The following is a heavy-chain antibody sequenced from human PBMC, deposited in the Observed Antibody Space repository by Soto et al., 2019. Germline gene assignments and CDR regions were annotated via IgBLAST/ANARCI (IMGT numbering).Heavy chain of an antibody. CDR1: GVSINSYW. J-gene: IGHJ4*02. CDR3: ARDIGSYAYAEGY. V-gene: IGHV4-4*07. Sequence: SETLSLTCSVSGVSINSYWWSWIRQPAGKGLEWIGRVYSSGTTDYNPSLNSRATMSVETSKNQFSLTLTSVTAADTAVYYCARDIGSYAYAEGYWGQGIQVTVSS. D-gene: IGHD2-2*01. CDR2: VYSSGTT.